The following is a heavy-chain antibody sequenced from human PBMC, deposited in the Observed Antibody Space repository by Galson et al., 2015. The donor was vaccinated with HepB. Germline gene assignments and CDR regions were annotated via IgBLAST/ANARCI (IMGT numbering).Heavy chain of an antibody. CDR1: GFTFGDYA. J-gene: IGHJ6*03. D-gene: IGHD6-6*01. V-gene: IGHV3-49*03. CDR2: IRSKAYGGTT. CDR3: TYSTTSTGFYYYYMDV. Sequence: SLRLSCAASGFTFGDYAMSWFRQAPGKGLEWVGFIRSKAYGGTTEYAASVKGRFTISRADSTSIAKLQMNSQNTEDTALYYCTYSTTSTGFYYYYMDVWGKGTPVTVSS.